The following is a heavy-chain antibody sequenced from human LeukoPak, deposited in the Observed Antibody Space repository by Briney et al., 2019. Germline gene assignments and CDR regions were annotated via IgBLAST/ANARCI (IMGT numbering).Heavy chain of an antibody. Sequence: PSETLSLTCAVYGGSFSGYYWSWIRQPPGKGLEWIGEINHSGSTNYNPSLKSRVTISVDTSKNQFSLKLSSVTAADTAVYYCARAPTYYDYVWGSYRRHPFDYWGQGTLVTVSS. V-gene: IGHV4-34*01. J-gene: IGHJ4*02. CDR1: GGSFSGYY. CDR2: INHSGST. CDR3: ARAPTYYDYVWGSYRRHPFDY. D-gene: IGHD3-16*02.